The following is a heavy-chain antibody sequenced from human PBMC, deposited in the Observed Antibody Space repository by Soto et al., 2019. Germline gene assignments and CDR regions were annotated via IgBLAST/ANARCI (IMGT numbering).Heavy chain of an antibody. D-gene: IGHD1-1*01. V-gene: IGHV1-18*01. CDR2: ISAHNGNT. J-gene: IGHJ4*02. CDR1: GYGFTTYG. CDR3: ARGRYGDY. Sequence: QVHLVQSGAEVKKPGASVKVSCHGSGYGFTTYGITWVRQAPGQGLEWMAWISAHNGNTNYAQKLQGRVTVTRDTSTSTAYMELRSLRSDDTAVYYCARGRYGDYWGQGALVTVSS.